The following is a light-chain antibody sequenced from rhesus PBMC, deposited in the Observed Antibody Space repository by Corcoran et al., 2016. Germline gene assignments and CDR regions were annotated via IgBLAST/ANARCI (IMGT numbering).Light chain of an antibody. CDR2: EVS. CDR3: SSYEESGSYL. Sequence: QAAPTQSPSVSGSAGQAVTISCTGTTSDVGFSNAVSWYQQHPGKAPKLVIFEVSKRTSGVSDRFSGSKSDNTASLTISALQAEDEADYYCSSYEESGSYLFGSGTRVTVL. CDR1: TSDVGFSNA. V-gene: IGLV2-19*02. J-gene: IGLJ1*01.